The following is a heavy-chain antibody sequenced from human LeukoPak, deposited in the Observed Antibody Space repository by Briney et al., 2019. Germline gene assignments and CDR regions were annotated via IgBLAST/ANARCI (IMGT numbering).Heavy chain of an antibody. CDR3: ATYSSNDYYFDY. J-gene: IGHJ4*02. D-gene: IGHD2-21*01. Sequence: ASVKVSCKVSGYTLTELSMHWVRQAPGKGLEWMGGFDPEDGETIYAQKFQGRVTMTKDTSTDTAYMELSSLRSEDTAVYYCATYSSNDYYFDYWGQGTLVTVSS. CDR1: GYTLTELS. CDR2: FDPEDGET. V-gene: IGHV1-24*01.